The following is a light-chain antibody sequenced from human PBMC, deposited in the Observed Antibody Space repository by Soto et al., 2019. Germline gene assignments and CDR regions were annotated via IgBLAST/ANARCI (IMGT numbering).Light chain of an antibody. CDR2: DAS. V-gene: IGKV3-11*01. CDR1: QSVSSY. Sequence: EIVLTQFPATLSLSPGERATLSCRASQSVSSYLAWYQQKPGQASRLLIYDASNRATGIPARFSGSGSGTDFTRTISSLEPEDFAVYYCQQRSNWPRVTFGGGTKVEIK. J-gene: IGKJ4*01. CDR3: QQRSNWPRVT.